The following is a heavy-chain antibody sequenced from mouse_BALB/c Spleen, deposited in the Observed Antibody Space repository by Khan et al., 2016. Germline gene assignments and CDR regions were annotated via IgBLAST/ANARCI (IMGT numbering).Heavy chain of an antibody. CDR1: GYTFTSYW. D-gene: IGHD2-10*01. V-gene: IGHV1-7*01. J-gene: IGHJ3*01. CDR2: INPSTGYT. Sequence: VRLQESGAELAKPGASVKMSCKASGYTFTSYWMHWVKQRPGQGLEWIGYINPSTGYTEYNQKFKDKATLTADKSSSTAYMQLSSLTSEDSAVYYCARWAYYGNYLFAYWGQGTLVTVSA. CDR3: ARWAYYGNYLFAY.